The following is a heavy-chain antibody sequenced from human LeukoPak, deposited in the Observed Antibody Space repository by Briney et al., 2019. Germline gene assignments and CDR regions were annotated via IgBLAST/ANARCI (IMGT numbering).Heavy chain of an antibody. J-gene: IGHJ4*02. CDR3: AKDWGPHDY. V-gene: IGHV3-7*03. Sequence: GGSLRLSCAASGFTFSSYWMSWVRQAPGKGLEWVANIKQDGSEKYYVDSVKGRFTISRDNSKNTLYLQMNSLRAEDTAVYYCAKDWGPHDYWGQGTLVTVSS. CDR2: IKQDGSEK. CDR1: GFTFSSYW. D-gene: IGHD3-16*01.